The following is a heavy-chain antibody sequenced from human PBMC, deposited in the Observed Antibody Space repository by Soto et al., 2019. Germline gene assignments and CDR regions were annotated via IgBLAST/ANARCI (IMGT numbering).Heavy chain of an antibody. D-gene: IGHD5-12*01. CDR2: IIPIFGTA. CDR3: ARGRRDGYNYLDYFDY. Sequence: QVQLVQSGAEVKKPGSSVKVSCKTSGGTFSSDATSWVRQAPGQGLEWMGGIIPIFGTANYAQKFQGRVTITAVESTSTVYMELSSLRSEDTAVYYCARGRRDGYNYLDYFDYWGQGTLVTVSA. CDR1: GGTFSSDA. V-gene: IGHV1-69*12. J-gene: IGHJ4*02.